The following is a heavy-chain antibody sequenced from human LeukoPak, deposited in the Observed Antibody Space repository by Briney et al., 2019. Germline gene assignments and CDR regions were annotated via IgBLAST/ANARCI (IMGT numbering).Heavy chain of an antibody. V-gene: IGHV1-18*01. Sequence: ASVKVSCKASGYSIIYYGVSWVRQAPGQGLEWMGWITAYNDNTDYAQNFQDRVTMARDTSTSTAYMELRSLRSDDTAVYYCARARYDSSGYPFSDYWGQGTLVTVSS. D-gene: IGHD3-22*01. CDR3: ARARYDSSGYPFSDY. CDR1: GYSIIYYG. J-gene: IGHJ4*02. CDR2: ITAYNDNT.